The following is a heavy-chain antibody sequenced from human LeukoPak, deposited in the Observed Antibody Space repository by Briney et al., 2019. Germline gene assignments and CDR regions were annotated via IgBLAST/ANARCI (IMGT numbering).Heavy chain of an antibody. CDR3: VKAWDSGSSIYDY. J-gene: IGHJ4*02. V-gene: IGHV3-23*01. CDR1: GFTLSTYA. CDR2: IKGDGFT. D-gene: IGHD6-13*01. Sequence: GGSLRLSCAASGFTLSTYAMSWVRQAPGKGLEWVSTIKGDGFTYDSDSVKGRFTISRDDSKNTLNLQMDSLRAEDTAVYHCVKAWDSGSSIYDYWGQGTLVTVSS.